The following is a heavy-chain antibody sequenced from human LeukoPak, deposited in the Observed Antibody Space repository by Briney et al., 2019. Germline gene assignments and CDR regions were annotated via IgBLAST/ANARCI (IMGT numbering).Heavy chain of an antibody. CDR2: ISGSGGST. D-gene: IGHD5-24*01. Sequence: GGSLRLSCAASGFTFSSYAMSWVRQAPGKGLEWVSAISGSGGSTYYADSVKGRFTISRDNSKNTLYLQMNSLRSDDTAVYYCARGLEMALSLGAFDIWGQGTMVTVSS. V-gene: IGHV3-23*01. CDR3: ARGLEMALSLGAFDI. CDR1: GFTFSSYA. J-gene: IGHJ3*02.